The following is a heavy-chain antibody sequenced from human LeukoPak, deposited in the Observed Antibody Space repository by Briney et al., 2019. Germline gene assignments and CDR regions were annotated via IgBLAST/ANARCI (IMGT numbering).Heavy chain of an antibody. Sequence: PSETLSLTCTVSGGSISSGGYYWSWIRQHPGKGLEWIGYIYYSGSTYYNPPLKSRVTISVDTSKNQFSLKLSSVTVADTAVYYCARDSGSYPNYFDYWGQGTLVTVSS. CDR3: ARDSGSYPNYFDY. CDR2: IYYSGST. V-gene: IGHV4-31*03. J-gene: IGHJ4*02. CDR1: GGSISSGGYY. D-gene: IGHD1-26*01.